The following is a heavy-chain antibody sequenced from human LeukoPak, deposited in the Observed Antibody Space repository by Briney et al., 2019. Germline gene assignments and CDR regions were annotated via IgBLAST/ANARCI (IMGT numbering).Heavy chain of an antibody. D-gene: IGHD5-24*01. Sequence: SETLSLTCTVSGGSISSSRDYWAWLRQPPGKGLEWIANIYYSGSTYYNPSLKSRVTISVDTSKNQFSLKLSSVTAADTAVYYCARVSTIGRWLQCNWFDPWGQGTLVTVSS. CDR1: GGSISSSRDY. CDR2: IYYSGST. J-gene: IGHJ5*02. CDR3: ARVSTIGRWLQCNWFDP. V-gene: IGHV4-39*07.